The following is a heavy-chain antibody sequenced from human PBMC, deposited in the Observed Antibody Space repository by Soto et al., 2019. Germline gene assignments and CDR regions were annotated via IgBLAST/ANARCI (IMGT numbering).Heavy chain of an antibody. J-gene: IGHJ3*02. Sequence: HPGGSLRLSCAASGFTFSSYAMSWVRQAPGKGLEWVSAISGSGGSTYYADSVKGRFTISRDNSKNTLYLQMNSLRAEDTAVYYCAKVSLGSGSYYKGSAFDIWGQGTMVTVSS. CDR1: GFTFSSYA. V-gene: IGHV3-23*01. CDR2: ISGSGGST. D-gene: IGHD3-10*01. CDR3: AKVSLGSGSYYKGSAFDI.